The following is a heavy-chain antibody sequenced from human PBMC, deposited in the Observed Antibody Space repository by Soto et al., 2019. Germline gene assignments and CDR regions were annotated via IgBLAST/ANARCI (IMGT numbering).Heavy chain of an antibody. CDR3: AILSGMDV. CDR2: FYYSGST. V-gene: IGHV4-39*01. Sequence: QLQLQESGPGLVKPSETLSLTCTVSGGSISSSNYHWGWIRQPPGKGLEWIGSFYYSGSTYYNPSLKSRVTLSVDPSKNQFSLKLTSVTAADTAVYYCAILSGMDVWGQGITVTVSS. J-gene: IGHJ6*02. CDR1: GGSISSSNYH.